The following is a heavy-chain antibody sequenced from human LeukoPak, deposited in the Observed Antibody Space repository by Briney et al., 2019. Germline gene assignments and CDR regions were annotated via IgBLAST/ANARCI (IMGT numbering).Heavy chain of an antibody. Sequence: ASVKVSCKASGGTFSSYAISWVRQAPGQGLEWMGGIIPIFGTANYAQKFQGRVTITADESTSTAYMELSSLRSGDTAVYYCARTIKDIVVVVAATPPNYYYYYMDVWGKGTTVTISS. J-gene: IGHJ6*03. V-gene: IGHV1-69*13. D-gene: IGHD2-15*01. CDR1: GGTFSSYA. CDR2: IIPIFGTA. CDR3: ARTIKDIVVVVAATPPNYYYYYMDV.